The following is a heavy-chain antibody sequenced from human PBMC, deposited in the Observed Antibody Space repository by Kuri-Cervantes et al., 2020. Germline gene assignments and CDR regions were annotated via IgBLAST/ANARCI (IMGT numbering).Heavy chain of an antibody. J-gene: IGHJ4*02. CDR1: GFTFGSYG. CDR2: ISYDGSNK. Sequence: GGSLRLSCAASGFTFGSYGMHWVRQAPGKGLEWVAVISYDGSNKYYAGSVKGRFTISRDNSKNTLYLQMNSLRAEDTAVYYCARSKLLWFGTFDYWGQGTLVTVSS. V-gene: IGHV3-30*03. D-gene: IGHD3-10*01. CDR3: ARSKLLWFGTFDY.